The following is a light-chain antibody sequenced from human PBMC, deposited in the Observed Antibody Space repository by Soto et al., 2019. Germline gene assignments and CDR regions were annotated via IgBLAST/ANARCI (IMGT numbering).Light chain of an antibody. CDR3: QQYQTFLYT. CDR1: QSISSW. V-gene: IGKV1-5*01. CDR2: DAS. Sequence: IRMTQSPSSLSASTGARVPITCRASQSISSWLAWYQQQPGKPPKLLIYDASTLESGVPSRFSGSGSGTEFTLTISSLRPEDFATYYCQQYQTFLYTFAQGTKVDIK. J-gene: IGKJ2*01.